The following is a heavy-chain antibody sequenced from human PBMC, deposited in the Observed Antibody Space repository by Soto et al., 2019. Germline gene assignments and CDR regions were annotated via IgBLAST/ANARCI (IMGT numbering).Heavy chain of an antibody. CDR2: ISGSGGST. CDR1: GFTFSSYA. D-gene: IGHD4-17*01. Sequence: PGGSLRLSCAASGFTFSSYAMSWVRQAPGKGLEWVSAISGSGGSTYYADSVKGRFTISRDNSKNTLYLQMNSLRAEDAAVYYCAKHIHTGDYVSYYYYGMDVWGQGTTVTVSS. V-gene: IGHV3-23*01. J-gene: IGHJ6*02. CDR3: AKHIHTGDYVSYYYYGMDV.